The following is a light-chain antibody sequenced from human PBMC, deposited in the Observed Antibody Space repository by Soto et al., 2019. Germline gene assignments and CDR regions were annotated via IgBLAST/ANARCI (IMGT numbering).Light chain of an antibody. CDR1: SSNIGSYY. CDR2: RGN. Sequence: QSLLSQPPSVSGTPVQRVNISCSGSSSNIGSYYVYWYKKFPGTDPKLLIYRGNQRPSGVPDRFSGSKSGTSASLAIIGPRYDDEYDYYCVPWDDSLXGYVLGTGTKVXV. V-gene: IGLV1-47*01. J-gene: IGLJ1*01. CDR3: VPWDDSLXGYV.